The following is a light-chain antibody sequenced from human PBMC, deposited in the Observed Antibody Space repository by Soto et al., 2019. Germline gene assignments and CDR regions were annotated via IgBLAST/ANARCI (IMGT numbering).Light chain of an antibody. CDR1: QGIRNY. V-gene: IGKV1-9*01. CDR2: LAS. J-gene: IGKJ4*01. CDR3: QYLNSFPLT. Sequence: IQLTQSPSSLSASVGDRVTITCRASQGIRNYLAWYQQKPGKAPNLLIYLASTLQGGVASRFSGSGSGTDFSLTSSSLQPEDVATYYCQYLNSFPLTFGGGTKVELK.